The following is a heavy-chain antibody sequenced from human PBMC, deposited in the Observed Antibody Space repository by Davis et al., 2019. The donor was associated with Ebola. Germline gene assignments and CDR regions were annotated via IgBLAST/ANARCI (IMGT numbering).Heavy chain of an antibody. J-gene: IGHJ4*02. CDR3: ASVKFTIFGVVIGPFDY. CDR2: ISSSGSTI. V-gene: IGHV3-48*03. Sequence: GGSLRLSCAASGFTFSSYEMNWVRQAPGKGLEWVSYISSSGSTIYYADSVKGRFTISRDNAKNSLYLQMNSLRAEDTAVYYCASVKFTIFGVVIGPFDYWGQGTLVTVSS. CDR1: GFTFSSYE. D-gene: IGHD3-3*01.